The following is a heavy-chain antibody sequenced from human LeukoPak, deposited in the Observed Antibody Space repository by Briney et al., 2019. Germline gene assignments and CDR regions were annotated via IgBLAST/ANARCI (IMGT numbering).Heavy chain of an antibody. CDR3: ARGGRYHDY. V-gene: IGHV4-59*01. J-gene: IGHJ4*02. CDR2: IYYSGST. Sequence: SETLSLTCAVYGGSFSGYYWSWIRQPPGKGLEWIGYIYYSGSTNYNPSLKSRVTISVDTSKNQFSLKLISVTAADTAVYYCARGGRYHDYWGQGTLVTVSS. CDR1: GGSFSGYY. D-gene: IGHD1-14*01.